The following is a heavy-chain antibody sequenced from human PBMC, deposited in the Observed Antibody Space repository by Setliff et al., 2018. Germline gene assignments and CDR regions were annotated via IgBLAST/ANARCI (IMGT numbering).Heavy chain of an antibody. D-gene: IGHD4-17*01. CDR3: AGSTVTQVDY. CDR2: IYYSGST. J-gene: IGHJ4*02. CDR1: GGSIRSYY. Sequence: SETLSLTCTVSGGSIRSYYWNWIRQPPGKGLEWIGYIYYSGSTNYNPSLKSRVTISVDTSKNHFSLKLSSVTVADTAVYYCAGSTVTQVDYWGQGTLVTVSS. V-gene: IGHV4-59*08.